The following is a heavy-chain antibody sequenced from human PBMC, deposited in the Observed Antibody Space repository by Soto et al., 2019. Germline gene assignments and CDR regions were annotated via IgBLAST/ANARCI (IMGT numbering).Heavy chain of an antibody. Sequence: QVQLVESGGGVVQPGRSLRLSCAASGFIFSNYVMHWVRQAPGKGLEWVAVISYDGNSKHYVDSVKGRFTISRDNSKSALYVQMNSLRAEDTAVYYCARSYCGDDCALDHWGQGTLVTVSS. CDR2: ISYDGNSK. CDR3: ARSYCGDDCALDH. D-gene: IGHD2-21*02. J-gene: IGHJ4*02. CDR1: GFIFSNYV. V-gene: IGHV3-30-3*01.